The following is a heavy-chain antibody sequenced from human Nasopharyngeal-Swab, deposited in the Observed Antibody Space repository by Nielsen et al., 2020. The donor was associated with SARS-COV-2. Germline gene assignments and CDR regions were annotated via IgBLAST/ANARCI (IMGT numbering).Heavy chain of an antibody. J-gene: IGHJ4*02. CDR2: IQRRGNT. D-gene: IGHD3/OR15-3a*01. CDR1: GGSFTCYF. Sequence: SQTLSLTCAVYGGSFTCYFWSWLRQSPVGGLELIGEIQRRGNTHYHPSPEHPVTTSLDKSKNQFSLKMTSVTAADTAMYYCARTLLTKPGYYTTSDYFDYWGQGTLVIVSS. V-gene: IGHV4-34*01. CDR3: ARTLLTKPGYYTTSDYFDY.